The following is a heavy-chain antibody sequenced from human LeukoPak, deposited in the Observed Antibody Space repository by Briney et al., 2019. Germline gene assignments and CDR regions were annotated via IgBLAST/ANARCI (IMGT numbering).Heavy chain of an antibody. CDR2: IYYSGSA. V-gene: IGHV4-39*01. Sequence: SETLSLTCTVSGGSISSSTYYWGWIRQAPGRGLEWIGSIYYSGSAYYNPSLKSRVTISVDTSKNQFSLKLSSVTAADTAVYYCARLRDWYFDYWGQGTLVTVSS. CDR1: GGSISSSTYY. CDR3: ARLRDWYFDY. J-gene: IGHJ4*02. D-gene: IGHD2-21*01.